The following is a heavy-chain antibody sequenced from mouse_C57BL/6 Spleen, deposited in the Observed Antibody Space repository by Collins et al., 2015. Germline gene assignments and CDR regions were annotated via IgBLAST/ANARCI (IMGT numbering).Heavy chain of an antibody. D-gene: IGHD2-4*01. Sequence: EVKLEESGGGLVQPGGSMKLSCVASGFTFSNYWMNWVRQSPEKGLEWVAQIRLKSDNYATHYAESVKGRFTISRDDSKSSVYLQMNNLRAEDTGIYYCTPIYYDYGYWGQGTSVTVSS. CDR3: TPIYYDYGY. J-gene: IGHJ4*01. V-gene: IGHV6-3*01. CDR1: GFTFSNYW. CDR2: IRLKSDNYAT.